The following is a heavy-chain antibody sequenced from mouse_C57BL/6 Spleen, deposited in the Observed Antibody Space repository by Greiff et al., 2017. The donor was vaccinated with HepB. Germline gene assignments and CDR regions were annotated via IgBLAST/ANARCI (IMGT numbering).Heavy chain of an antibody. V-gene: IGHV1-18*01. Sequence: EVQLQQSGPELVKPGASVKIPCKASGYTFTDYNMDWVKQSHGTSLEWIGDINPNNGGTIYNQKFKGKATLTVDKSSSTASMELRSLTSADTAVYYCARSRGVWFAYWGQGTLVTVSA. CDR2: INPNNGGT. CDR1: GYTFTDYN. J-gene: IGHJ3*01. CDR3: ARSRGVWFAY.